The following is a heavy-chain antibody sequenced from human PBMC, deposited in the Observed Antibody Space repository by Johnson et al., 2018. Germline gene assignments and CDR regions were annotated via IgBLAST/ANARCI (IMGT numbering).Heavy chain of an antibody. J-gene: IGHJ6*03. V-gene: IGHV1-69*04. CDR2: IIPILGIA. D-gene: IGHD3-22*01. CDR1: GGTFSSYT. CDR3: AREGRRRITYSYDTSKYYYYMDV. Sequence: QVQLVQSGAEVKKPGSSVKVSCKASGGTFSSYTISWVRQAPGQGLEWMGRIIPILGIANYDQKSQGRVTITADKSTSTAYLELSSLRPEDTAVYYCAREGRRRITYSYDTSKYYYYMDVWGKGTTVTVSS.